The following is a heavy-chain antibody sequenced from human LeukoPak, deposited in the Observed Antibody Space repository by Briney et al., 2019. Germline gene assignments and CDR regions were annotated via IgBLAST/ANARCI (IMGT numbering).Heavy chain of an antibody. CDR2: ISGTADNNDNT. CDR3: AKSGSTSWYLDY. CDR1: GFTFSSYG. D-gene: IGHD6-13*01. Sequence: GASVKVSCKASGFTFSSYGMHWVRQAPGKGLEWVSAISGTADNNDNTYYADSVKGLFTISRDNSKNTLYLQMSSLRAEDAAVYYCAKSGSTSWYLDYWGQGTLVTVSS. J-gene: IGHJ4*02. V-gene: IGHV3-23*01.